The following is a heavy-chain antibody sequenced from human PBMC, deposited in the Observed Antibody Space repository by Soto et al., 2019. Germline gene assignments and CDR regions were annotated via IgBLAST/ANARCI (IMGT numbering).Heavy chain of an antibody. J-gene: IGHJ4*02. CDR1: GYTFTSHY. D-gene: IGHD5-18*01. CDR3: ARGQSSYPFDY. CDR2: INPSGGTA. V-gene: IGHV1-46*03. Sequence: QVQLVQSGAEVKKPGASVKVSCKASGYTFTSHYIHWVRQNPGQGLEWMGIINPSGGTANYPQKCQGRVTMNTDRSTSTVYMELRSLRSEHTAVYYCARGQSSYPFDYWGQGTLVTVSS.